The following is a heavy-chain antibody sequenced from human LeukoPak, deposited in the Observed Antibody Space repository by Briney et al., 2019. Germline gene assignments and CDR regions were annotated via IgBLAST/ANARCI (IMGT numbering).Heavy chain of an antibody. V-gene: IGHV3-11*04. Sequence: GGSLRLSCAASGFTFSDYFMSWIRQAPGKGLGWVSYSSSSGSTINYADSVKGRFAISRDNAKNSLYLQMNSLRAEDTAVYYCARDTGVGYFDYWGQGTLVTVSS. CDR2: SSSSGSTI. D-gene: IGHD4-23*01. CDR3: ARDTGVGYFDY. J-gene: IGHJ4*02. CDR1: GFTFSDYF.